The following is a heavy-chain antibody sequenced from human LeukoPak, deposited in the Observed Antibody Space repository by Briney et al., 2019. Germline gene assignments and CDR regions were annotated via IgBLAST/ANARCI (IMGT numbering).Heavy chain of an antibody. CDR3: ARHYYYYMDV. J-gene: IGHJ6*03. V-gene: IGHV4-4*02. Sequence: NSLRLAPGKGLEWIGETHHSGGINYNSSLKSRLTISVDKSKDQFSLTLSSVTAADTAVYYCARHYYYYMDVWGKGTTVTVSS. CDR2: THHSGGI.